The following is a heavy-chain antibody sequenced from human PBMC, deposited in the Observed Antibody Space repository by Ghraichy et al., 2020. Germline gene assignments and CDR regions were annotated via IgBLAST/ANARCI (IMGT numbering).Heavy chain of an antibody. CDR3: ARAPLGGMDV. J-gene: IGHJ6*02. CDR1: GGSFSGYY. CDR2: IHHSGST. Sequence: SETLSLTCAVSGGSFSGYYWSWIRQPPGKGLEWIGEIHHSGSTNYNPSLKSRVTISVDTSKNQFSLKLSSVTAADTAVYYCARAPLGGMDVWGHGTTVTVSS. D-gene: IGHD1-14*01. V-gene: IGHV4-34*01.